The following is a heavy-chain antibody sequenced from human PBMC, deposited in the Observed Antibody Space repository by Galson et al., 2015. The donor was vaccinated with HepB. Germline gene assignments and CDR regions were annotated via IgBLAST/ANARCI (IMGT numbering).Heavy chain of an antibody. Sequence: SVKVSCKASGYTFTGYYMHWVRQAPGQGLEWMGWINPNSGGTNYAQKFQGWVTMTRDTSISTAYMELSRLRSDDTAVYYCARALKAFWSALTNDYYYGMDVWGQGTTVTVSS. CDR3: ARALKAFWSALTNDYYYGMDV. V-gene: IGHV1-2*04. J-gene: IGHJ6*02. CDR1: GYTFTGYY. D-gene: IGHD3-3*01. CDR2: INPNSGGT.